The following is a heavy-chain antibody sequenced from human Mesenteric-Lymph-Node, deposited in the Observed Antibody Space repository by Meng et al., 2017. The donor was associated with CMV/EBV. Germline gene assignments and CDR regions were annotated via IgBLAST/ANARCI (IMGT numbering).Heavy chain of an antibody. Sequence: GESLKISCKGSGYSFTYYWIGWVRQMPGKGLEYMGIIYPGASESRYSPSFQGQVTISADTSTNTAYLQWSRLKASDTAMYYCARRGLPGADGYYYHGMDVWGQGTTVTVSS. V-gene: IGHV5-51*01. CDR2: IYPGASES. J-gene: IGHJ6*02. CDR1: GYSFTYYW. D-gene: IGHD3-10*01. CDR3: ARRGLPGADGYYYHGMDV.